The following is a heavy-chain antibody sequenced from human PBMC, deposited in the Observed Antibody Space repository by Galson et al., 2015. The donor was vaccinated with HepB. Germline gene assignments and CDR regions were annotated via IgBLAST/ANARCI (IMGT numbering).Heavy chain of an antibody. Sequence: SLRLSCAASGFTSSNYWMSWVRQDPGKGLEWVANIKQDGSEKYYVDSVKGRFTISRDNAKNSLYLQMNSLRAEDTAVYYCARSTTAAFDIWGQGTMVTVSS. D-gene: IGHD4-17*01. CDR3: ARSTTAAFDI. V-gene: IGHV3-7*03. CDR2: IKQDGSEK. CDR1: GFTSSNYW. J-gene: IGHJ3*02.